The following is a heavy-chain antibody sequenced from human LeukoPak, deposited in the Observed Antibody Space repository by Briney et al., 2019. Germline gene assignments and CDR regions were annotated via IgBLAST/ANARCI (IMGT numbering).Heavy chain of an antibody. CDR1: GFTFSSYG. CDR2: ISYDGSNK. CDR3: AKDSIAVAGTYFDY. D-gene: IGHD6-19*01. J-gene: IGHJ4*02. Sequence: GGSLRLSCAASGFTFSSYGMHWVRQAPGKGLEWVAVISYDGSNKYYADSVKGRFTISRDNSKNTLYLQMNSLRAEDTAVYYCAKDSIAVAGTYFDYWGQGTLVAVSS. V-gene: IGHV3-30*18.